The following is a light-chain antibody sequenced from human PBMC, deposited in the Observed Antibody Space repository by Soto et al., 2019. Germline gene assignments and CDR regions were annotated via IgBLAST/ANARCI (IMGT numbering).Light chain of an antibody. CDR2: EGS. V-gene: IGLV2-23*01. J-gene: IGLJ1*01. CDR3: CSYAGSSPYV. CDR1: SSDVGSYNL. Sequence: QSALTQPASVSGSPGQSITISCTGTSSDVGSYNLVSWYQQHPGKAPKLMIYEGSKRPSGVSNRFSGSKSSNTASLTISGLQAEDEADYYCCSYAGSSPYVFGTGTKVTVL.